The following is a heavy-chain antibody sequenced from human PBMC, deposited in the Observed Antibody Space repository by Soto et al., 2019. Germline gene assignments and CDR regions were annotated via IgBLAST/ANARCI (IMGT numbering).Heavy chain of an antibody. J-gene: IGHJ4*02. V-gene: IGHV3-20*01. CDR2: IDWNGGST. D-gene: IGHD3-10*01. CDR1: GFTFDDYG. CDR3: ARGPDGSGSYYRFDS. Sequence: GGSLRLSCVATGFTFDDYGMSWVRQALGKGLEWVAGIDWNGGSTGYADSVKGRFIISRDSAKNSLYLQMNSLRADDTALYHCARGPDGSGSYYRFDSWGQGTLVTVSS.